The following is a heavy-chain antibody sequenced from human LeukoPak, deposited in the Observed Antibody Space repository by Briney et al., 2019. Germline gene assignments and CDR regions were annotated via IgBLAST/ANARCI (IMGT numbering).Heavy chain of an antibody. J-gene: IGHJ6*03. CDR1: GFTFSSYS. CDR2: ISSSSSYI. D-gene: IGHD2-2*01. Sequence: GGSLRLSCAASGFTFSSYSMNWVRQAPGKRLEWVSSISSSSSYIYYADSVKGRFTISRDNAKNSLYLQMNSLRAEDTAVYYCAREGIVVVPAVGSSSGYREDYYYYMDVWGNGTTVTVS. V-gene: IGHV3-21*01. CDR3: AREGIVVVPAVGSSSGYREDYYYYMDV.